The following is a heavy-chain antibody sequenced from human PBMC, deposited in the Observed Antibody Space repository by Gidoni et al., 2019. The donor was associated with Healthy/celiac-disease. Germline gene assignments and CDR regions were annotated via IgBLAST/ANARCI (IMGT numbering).Heavy chain of an antibody. Sequence: QVQLVESGGGVVQPGRSLRLSCAASGFTFSSYGMHWVRQAPGKGLEWVAVISYDGSNKYYADSVKGRFTISRDNSKNTLYLQMNSLRAEDTAVYYCAKDNLMPNYYGSGSRAWLDPWGQGTLVTRLL. V-gene: IGHV3-30*18. D-gene: IGHD3-10*01. CDR3: AKDNLMPNYYGSGSRAWLDP. CDR1: GFTFSSYG. J-gene: IGHJ5*02. CDR2: ISYDGSNK.